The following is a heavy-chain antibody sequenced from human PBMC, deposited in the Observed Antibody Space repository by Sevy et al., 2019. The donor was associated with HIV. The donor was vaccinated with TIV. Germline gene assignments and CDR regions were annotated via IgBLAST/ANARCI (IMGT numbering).Heavy chain of an antibody. CDR2: ISYDGSNK. V-gene: IGHV3-30-3*01. CDR3: ARDRGPPPNYYGSGSFYNDFDY. Sequence: GGSLRLSCAASGFTFSNYAIHWVRQAPGKGLEWVAVISYDGSNKYYADSVKGRFTISRDNSKKTLYLQMNSLRAEDTAVYYCARDRGPPPNYYGSGSFYNDFDYWGQGTLVTVSS. D-gene: IGHD3-10*01. J-gene: IGHJ4*02. CDR1: GFTFSNYA.